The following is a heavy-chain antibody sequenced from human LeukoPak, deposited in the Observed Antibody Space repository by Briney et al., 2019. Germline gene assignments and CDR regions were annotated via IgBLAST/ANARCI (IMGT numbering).Heavy chain of an antibody. CDR2: IYYSGST. CDR1: GGSISSFY. D-gene: IGHD3-10*01. V-gene: IGHV4-59*01. Sequence: SETLSLTCTVSGGSISSFYYTWIRQPPGKGLEWIGYIYYSGSTNYNPSLKSRVTISVDTSKNQFSLKLSSVTAADTAVYYCAGRPITMVRGVITLGNWFDPWGQGTLATVSS. J-gene: IGHJ5*02. CDR3: AGRPITMVRGVITLGNWFDP.